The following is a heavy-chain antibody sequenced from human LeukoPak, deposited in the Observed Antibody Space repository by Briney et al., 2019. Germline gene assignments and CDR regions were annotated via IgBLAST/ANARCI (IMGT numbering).Heavy chain of an antibody. CDR2: ISGSGGST. CDR1: GFTFSSYA. Sequence: GGSLRLSCAASGFTFSSYAMSWVRQAPGKGLEWVSAISGSGGSTYYADSVKGRFTISRDNSKNTLYLQMNSLRAEDTALYYCAKGADYDSSGYYYRDYFDYWGQGTLVTVSS. V-gene: IGHV3-23*01. J-gene: IGHJ4*02. D-gene: IGHD3-22*01. CDR3: AKGADYDSSGYYYRDYFDY.